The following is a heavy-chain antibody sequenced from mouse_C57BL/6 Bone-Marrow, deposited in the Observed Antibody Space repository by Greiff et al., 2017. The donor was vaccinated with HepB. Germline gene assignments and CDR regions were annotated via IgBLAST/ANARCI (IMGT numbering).Heavy chain of an antibody. J-gene: IGHJ2*01. V-gene: IGHV14-4*01. CDR1: GFNIKDDY. CDR2: IDPENGDT. D-gene: IGHD2-2*01. CDR3: TTMVTTAFDY. Sequence: EVQLQQSGAELVRPGASVKLSCTASGFNIKDDYMHWVKQRPEQGLEWIGWIDPENGDTEYASKFQGKATITSDTSSNTAYLQLSSLTSEDTAVYYCTTMVTTAFDYWGQGTTLTVSS.